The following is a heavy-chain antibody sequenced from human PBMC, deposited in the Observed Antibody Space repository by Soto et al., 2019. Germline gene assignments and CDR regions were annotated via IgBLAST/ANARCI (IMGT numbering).Heavy chain of an antibody. CDR3: AKDLDWIGT. D-gene: IGHD2-15*01. CDR2: ISGYNGHA. Sequence: ASVKVSCKASGYTFTSYGISWVRQAPGHGLEWMGWISGYNGHASYAQKFQGRVTMTIDTSTNTAYMDLTTLTSDDSGVYYCAKDLDWIGTWGQGTLVTVSS. V-gene: IGHV1-18*01. J-gene: IGHJ5*02. CDR1: GYTFTSYG.